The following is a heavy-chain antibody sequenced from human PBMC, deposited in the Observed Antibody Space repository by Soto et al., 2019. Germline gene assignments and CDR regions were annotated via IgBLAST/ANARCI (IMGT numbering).Heavy chain of an antibody. CDR3: ARDLGWAFDS. V-gene: IGHV3-48*02. J-gene: IGHJ4*02. Sequence: GGSLRLSCAAYGFTFSTFSMNWVRQAPGRGLEWISYISGGGRPISYADSVKGRFTISRDNAKNSLYLQMDSLTDEDTAVYYCARDLGWAFDSWGQGTLVTVS. CDR2: ISGGGRPI. D-gene: IGHD6-19*01. CDR1: GFTFSTFS.